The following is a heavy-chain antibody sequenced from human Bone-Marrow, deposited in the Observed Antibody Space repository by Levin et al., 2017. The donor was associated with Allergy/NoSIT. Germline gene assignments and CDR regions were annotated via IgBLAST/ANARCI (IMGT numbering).Heavy chain of an antibody. CDR2: IIPIVGTP. J-gene: IGHJ4*02. CDR3: ARRGRCSGGNCYSFYFDY. D-gene: IGHD2-15*01. Sequence: SVKVSCKASGGTLTTNVISWVRQAPGQGLEWMGGIIPIVGTPSYAQKFQGRVTITADESTSTVYMELTSLTSEDTAVYYCARRGRCSGGNCYSFYFDYWGQGTLVSVSS. V-gene: IGHV1-69*13. CDR1: GGTLTTNV.